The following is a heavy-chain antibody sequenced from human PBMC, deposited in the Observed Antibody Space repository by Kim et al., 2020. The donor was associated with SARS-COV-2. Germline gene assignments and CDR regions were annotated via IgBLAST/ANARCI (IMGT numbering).Heavy chain of an antibody. J-gene: IGHJ4*02. D-gene: IGHD5-12*01. CDR2: ISTRGEYI. Sequence: GGSLRLSCAASGLSFSDSYMHWVRQAPGKGLEWLSFISTRGEYIFYADSVEGRFTISRDNAKNSLYLQMNYLRDEDTAVYYCARSGNGYNAFGIWGQGVLVTVSS. CDR3: ARSGNGYNAFGI. CDR1: GLSFSDSY. V-gene: IGHV3-11*01.